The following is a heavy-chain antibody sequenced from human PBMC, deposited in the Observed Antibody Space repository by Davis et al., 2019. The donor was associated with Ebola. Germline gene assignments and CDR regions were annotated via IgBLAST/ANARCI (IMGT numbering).Heavy chain of an antibody. CDR2: GTSADT. CDR1: GFIFSTYV. J-gene: IGHJ4*02. V-gene: IGHV3-23*01. D-gene: IGHD2-21*02. CDR3: VKEGYCGGDCYPDY. Sequence: GESLKISCSASGFIFSTYVMSWVRQAPGKGLEWVSTYGTSADTYYADSVKGRLTISRDNSKNTLYLQMNSLRPEDTAVYFCVKEGYCGGDCYPDYWGQGTLVTVSS.